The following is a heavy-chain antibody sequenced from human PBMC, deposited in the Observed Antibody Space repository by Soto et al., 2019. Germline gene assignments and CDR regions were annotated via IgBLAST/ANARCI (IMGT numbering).Heavy chain of an antibody. D-gene: IGHD5-12*01. Sequence: SETLSLTCTVSGGSINSADYYWSWVRQPPGKGLEWIGYIYYSGSTYLNPSLKSRGSISKDTSRNQFSLRLSSVTAADTAVYYCARAIVVTIGGMDAWGQGTTVTVSS. J-gene: IGHJ6*02. CDR2: IYYSGST. CDR3: ARAIVVTIGGMDA. V-gene: IGHV4-30-4*01. CDR1: GGSINSADYY.